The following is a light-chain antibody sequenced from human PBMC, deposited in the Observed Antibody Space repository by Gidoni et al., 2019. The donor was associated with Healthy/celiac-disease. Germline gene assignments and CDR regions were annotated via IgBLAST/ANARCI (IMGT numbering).Light chain of an antibody. Sequence: EIVLTQSPATLSVSLGECATLSCRPSQSGSSNLAWYQQKPVQAPRLLIYGASTKATGIPARFSGSGSGKEFTLTSSSLQSEDVAVYYCQQYNNWPPTFGPGTKVDIK. CDR1: QSGSSN. CDR2: GAS. V-gene: IGKV3-15*01. CDR3: QQYNNWPPT. J-gene: IGKJ3*01.